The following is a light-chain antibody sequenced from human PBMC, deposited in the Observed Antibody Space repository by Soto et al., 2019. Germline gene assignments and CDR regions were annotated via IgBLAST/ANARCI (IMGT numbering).Light chain of an antibody. Sequence: EIVVTQSPATLSLYPGERATLSCRASQSVSSNFAWYQQNTGQAPRPLIYGAATRATGIPARFSGSGSGTEFNLTISRLKSEDFAVYYCQQYNNSPPAFGGGTKVEIK. CDR2: GAA. J-gene: IGKJ4*01. CDR1: QSVSSN. V-gene: IGKV3D-15*01. CDR3: QQYNNSPPA.